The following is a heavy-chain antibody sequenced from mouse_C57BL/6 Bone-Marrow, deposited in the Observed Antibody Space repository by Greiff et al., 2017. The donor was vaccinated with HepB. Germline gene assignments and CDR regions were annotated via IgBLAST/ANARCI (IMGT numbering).Heavy chain of an antibody. CDR2: ISYDGSN. D-gene: IGHD1-1*01. J-gene: IGHJ3*01. Sequence: EVQLVESGPGLVKPSQSLSLTCSVPGYSITSGYYWNWIRQFPGNKLEWMGYISYDGSNNYNPSLKNRISITRDTSKNQFFLKLNSVTTEDTATYYCARAPSTTVVATNWGQGTLVTVSA. CDR1: GYSITSGYY. CDR3: ARAPSTTVVATN. V-gene: IGHV3-6*01.